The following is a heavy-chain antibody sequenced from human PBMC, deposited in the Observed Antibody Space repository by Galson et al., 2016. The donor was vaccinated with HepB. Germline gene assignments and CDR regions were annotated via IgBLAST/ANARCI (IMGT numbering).Heavy chain of an antibody. Sequence: SLRLSCAASGFTFSSYAMHWVRQAPGKGLEWVAVISYDGSNKYYADSVKGRFTISRDNSKNTLYLQMNRLRAEDTAVYYCARASGSYFHWYFDLGGRGTLVTVSS. V-gene: IGHV3-30-3*01. CDR2: ISYDGSNK. CDR3: ARASGSYFHWYFDL. J-gene: IGHJ2*01. CDR1: GFTFSSYA. D-gene: IGHD1-26*01.